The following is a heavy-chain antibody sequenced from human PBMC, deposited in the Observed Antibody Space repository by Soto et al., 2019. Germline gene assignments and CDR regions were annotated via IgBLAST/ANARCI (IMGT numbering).Heavy chain of an antibody. CDR3: ARDLPGAYCSSTSCSNFDY. D-gene: IGHD2-2*01. CDR1: GFTFSSYS. V-gene: IGHV3-48*02. Sequence: GGSLRLSCAASGFTFSSYSMNWVRQAPGKGLEWVSFISSSSYTIHYADSVKGRFTISRDNAKNSLYLQMNSLRDEDTAVYYCARDLPGAYCSSTSCSNFDYWGQGTLVTVSS. CDR2: ISSSSYTI. J-gene: IGHJ4*02.